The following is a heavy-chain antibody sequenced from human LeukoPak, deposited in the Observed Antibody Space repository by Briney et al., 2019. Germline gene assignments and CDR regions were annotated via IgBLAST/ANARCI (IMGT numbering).Heavy chain of an antibody. CDR3: ARDDGGIGIVGATGDY. Sequence: ASVTVSCKASGYTFSGYNIHWVRQAPGQGLEWMGWINPNSGGTNYAQKFQGRVTMTRDTSISTAYMELSRLRSEDTAVYYCARDDGGIGIVGATGDYWGQGTLVTVSS. CDR1: GYTFSGYN. J-gene: IGHJ4*02. V-gene: IGHV1-2*02. CDR2: INPNSGGT. D-gene: IGHD1-26*01.